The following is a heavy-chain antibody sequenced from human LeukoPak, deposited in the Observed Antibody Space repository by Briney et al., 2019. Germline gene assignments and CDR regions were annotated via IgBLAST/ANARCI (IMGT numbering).Heavy chain of an antibody. J-gene: IGHJ4*02. CDR1: GASISPNSYT. D-gene: IGHD3-10*01. CDR3: ARGTYIGPLDY. V-gene: IGHV4-30-2*01. CDR2: IYHSGSA. Sequence: SETLSLTCTVSGASISPNSYTWNWIRQAPGRRLEVIGYIYHSGSAHYAQSFDDRVTISIDLSKNQFSLKLNSVTAADTAVYYCARGTYIGPLDYWGQGTLVTVSS.